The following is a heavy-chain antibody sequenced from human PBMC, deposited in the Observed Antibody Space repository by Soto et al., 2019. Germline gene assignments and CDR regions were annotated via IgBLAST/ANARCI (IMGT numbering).Heavy chain of an antibody. V-gene: IGHV1-69*12. CDR2: IIPIFGTA. Sequence: QVQLVQSGAEVKKPGSSVKVSCKASGGTFSSYAISWVRQAPGQGLEWMGGIIPIFGTANYAQKFQGRVTITADESTSTAYREPGSLRSEDTAVYYWASHGLGSGMLFRYSYGMDVWGQGTTVTVSS. CDR3: ASHGLGSGMLFRYSYGMDV. CDR1: GGTFSSYA. D-gene: IGHD3-10*01. J-gene: IGHJ6*02.